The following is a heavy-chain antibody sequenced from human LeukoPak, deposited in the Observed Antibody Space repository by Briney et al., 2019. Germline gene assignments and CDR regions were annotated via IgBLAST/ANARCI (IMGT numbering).Heavy chain of an antibody. CDR3: ARGPYSSNWYVDY. Sequence: GESLRLSCAASGFTLSSYEMNWVRLAPGKGVEWISYISRAGNTIYYADSVKGRFTISRDSAKNSLYLQMNSLRAEDTAVLYCARGPYSSNWYVDYWGEGTLVTVAS. CDR1: GFTLSSYE. CDR2: ISRAGNTI. J-gene: IGHJ4*02. D-gene: IGHD6-13*01. V-gene: IGHV3-48*03.